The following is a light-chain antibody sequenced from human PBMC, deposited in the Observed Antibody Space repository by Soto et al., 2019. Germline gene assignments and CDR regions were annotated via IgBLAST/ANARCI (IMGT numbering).Light chain of an antibody. J-gene: IGKJ1*01. V-gene: IGKV3-20*01. CDR2: GAT. Sequence: EIVLTQSPGTLSLSPGERSTLSCRASQSVTSNYLAGYQQKPGQAPRILIFGATSRATGIPDKFSGSGSGTDFTLTISRVEPDDFAVYYCQQYGSSPRTFGQGTKVDI. CDR1: QSVTSNY. CDR3: QQYGSSPRT.